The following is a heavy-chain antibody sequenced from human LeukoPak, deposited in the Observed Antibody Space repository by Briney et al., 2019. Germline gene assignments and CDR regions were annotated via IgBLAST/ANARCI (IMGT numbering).Heavy chain of an antibody. CDR2: INHSGST. Sequence: PSETLSLTCAVYGGSFSGYYWSWLRQPPGKGLEWFGEINHSGSTNYNPSLKSRVTISVDTSKNQFSLKLSSVTAADTAVYYCARRTMVRGVITKFDYWGQGTLVTVSS. D-gene: IGHD3-10*01. V-gene: IGHV4-34*01. J-gene: IGHJ4*02. CDR1: GGSFSGYY. CDR3: ARRTMVRGVITKFDY.